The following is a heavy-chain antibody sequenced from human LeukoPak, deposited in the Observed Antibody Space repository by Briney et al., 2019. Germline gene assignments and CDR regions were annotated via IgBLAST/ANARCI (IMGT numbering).Heavy chain of an antibody. CDR2: IIPILGIA. Sequence: ASVNVSCKASGGTFSSYAISWVRQAPGQGLEWMGRIIPILGIANYAQKFQGRVTITADKSTSTAYMELSSLRSEDTAVYYCARDSPDGIINWGQGTLVTVSS. CDR3: ARDSPDGIIN. CDR1: GGTFSSYA. J-gene: IGHJ4*02. V-gene: IGHV1-69*04. D-gene: IGHD3-10*01.